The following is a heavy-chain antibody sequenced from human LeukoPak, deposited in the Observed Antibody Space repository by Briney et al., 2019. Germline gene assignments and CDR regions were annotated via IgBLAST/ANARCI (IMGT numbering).Heavy chain of an antibody. Sequence: PGGSLRLSCAASGFTFSSYSMNWVRQAPGKGLEWVSHITASGTAMFYADSVKGLFTISRDNAKNSLYLQMNSLRDEDTAVYYCARGPSSGFGELFYYWGQGTLVTVSS. CDR3: ARGPSSGFGELFYY. CDR2: ITASGTAM. J-gene: IGHJ4*02. D-gene: IGHD3-10*01. CDR1: GFTFSSYS. V-gene: IGHV3-48*02.